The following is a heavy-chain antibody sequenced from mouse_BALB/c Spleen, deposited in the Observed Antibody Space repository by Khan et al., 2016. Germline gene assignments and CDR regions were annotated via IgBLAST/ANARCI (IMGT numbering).Heavy chain of an antibody. J-gene: IGHJ4*01. Sequence: EVQLQESGPGLVKPSQSLSLTCTVTGYSITSDYAWNWIRQFPGNRLEWMGYISYSGSTSYNPSLKSRISITRDTSKNQFFLQLNSVTSEDTATYCCERSDYGDKDAMDYWGQGTSGTVSA. CDR1: GYSITSDYA. CDR2: ISYSGST. V-gene: IGHV3-2*02. CDR3: ERSDYGDKDAMDY. D-gene: IGHD1-1*01.